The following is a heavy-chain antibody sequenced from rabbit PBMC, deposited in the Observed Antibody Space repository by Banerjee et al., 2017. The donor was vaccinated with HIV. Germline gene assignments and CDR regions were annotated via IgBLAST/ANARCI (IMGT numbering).Heavy chain of an antibody. J-gene: IGHJ4*01. CDR2: IYAGSSGST. CDR1: GFSFSSSYY. Sequence: QSLEESGGDLVKPGASLTLTCTASGFSFSSSYYMCWVRQAPGKGLEWIACIYAGSSGSTYYASWAKGRFTISKTSSTTVTLQMTSLTAADTATYFCARRLVTLGAGCNLWGPGTLVT. D-gene: IGHD3-1*01. V-gene: IGHV1S40*01. CDR3: ARRLVTLGAGCNL.